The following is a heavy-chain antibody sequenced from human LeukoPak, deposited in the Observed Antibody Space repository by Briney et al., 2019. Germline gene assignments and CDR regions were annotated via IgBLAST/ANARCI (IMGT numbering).Heavy chain of an antibody. Sequence: PGGSLRLSCAASGFTFSSYEMNWVRQAPGKGLEWVSYISSSSSTIYYADSVKGRFTISRDNAKNSLYLQMNSLRDEDTAVYYCSVRRVTMVRGVNFDYWGQGTLVTVSS. CDR1: GFTFSSYE. CDR3: SVRRVTMVRGVNFDY. V-gene: IGHV3-48*02. D-gene: IGHD3-10*01. CDR2: ISSSSSTI. J-gene: IGHJ4*02.